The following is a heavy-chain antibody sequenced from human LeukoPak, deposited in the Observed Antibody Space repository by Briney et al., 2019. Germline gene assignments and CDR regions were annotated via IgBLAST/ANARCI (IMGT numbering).Heavy chain of an antibody. V-gene: IGHV3-7*03. CDR2: INHNGNVN. D-gene: IGHD3-16*01. J-gene: IGHJ6*02. CDR3: ARGGGLDV. Sequence: GGSLRLSCAASGFTFSSYAMSWVRQAPGKGLEWVASINHNGNVNYYVDSVKGRFTISRDNAKNSLYLQMSNLRAEDTAVYFCARGGGLDVWGQGTTVTVSS. CDR1: GFTFSSYA.